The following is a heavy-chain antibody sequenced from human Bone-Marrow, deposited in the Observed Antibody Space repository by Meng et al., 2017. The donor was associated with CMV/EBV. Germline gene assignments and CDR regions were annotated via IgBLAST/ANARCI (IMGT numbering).Heavy chain of an antibody. Sequence: ASVKVSCKASGYTFTNYGIMWVRQAPGQGLEWMGWINPNSGGTNYAQKFQGRVTMTRDTSISTAYMELSRLRSDDTAVYYCARSLRRSSSSSAGFDYWGQGTLVTVSS. V-gene: IGHV1-2*02. CDR1: GYTFTNYG. D-gene: IGHD6-6*01. CDR3: ARSLRRSSSSSAGFDY. J-gene: IGHJ4*02. CDR2: INPNSGGT.